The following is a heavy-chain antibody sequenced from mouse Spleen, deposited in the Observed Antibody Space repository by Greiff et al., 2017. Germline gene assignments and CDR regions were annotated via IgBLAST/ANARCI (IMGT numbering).Heavy chain of an antibody. J-gene: IGHJ2*01. V-gene: IGHV14-3*02. Sequence: EVKLVESGAELVKPGASVKLSCTASGFNIKDTYMHWVKQRPEQGLEWIGRIDPANGNTKYDPKFQGKATITADTSSNTAYLQLSSLTSEDTAVYYCARSGYRYDLDYWGQGTTLTVSS. D-gene: IGHD2-14*01. CDR2: IDPANGNT. CDR3: ARSGYRYDLDY. CDR1: GFNIKDTY.